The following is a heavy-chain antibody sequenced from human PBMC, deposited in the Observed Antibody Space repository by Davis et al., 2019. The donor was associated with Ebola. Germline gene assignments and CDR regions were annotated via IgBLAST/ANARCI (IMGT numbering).Heavy chain of an antibody. CDR3: ARDFMQNYGPHFEY. J-gene: IGHJ4*02. CDR2: INAGNGNT. CDR1: GYTFTSFA. V-gene: IGHV1-3*01. D-gene: IGHD1-7*01. Sequence: AASVKVSCKASGYTFTSFAVHWVRQAPGQRLEWMGWINAGNGNTKYSQKFQGRVTITRDTSASTAYMELSSLRSEDTAVYYCARDFMQNYGPHFEYWGQGTLVTVSS.